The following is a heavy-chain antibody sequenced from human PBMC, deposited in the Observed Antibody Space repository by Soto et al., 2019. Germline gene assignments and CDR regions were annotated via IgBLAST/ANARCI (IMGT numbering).Heavy chain of an antibody. CDR3: TRIAPSYNMDV. Sequence: EVHLVESGGGLVQPGGSLRLSCAASGFTFSGSAMHWVRQASGKGLEWVGRIRNKADNYATAYTASVKGRFIISRDDSKNTAYLQMNSRQTEDTALYYCTRIAPSYNMDVWGQGTTVTVSS. CDR2: IRNKADNYAT. D-gene: IGHD2-21*01. J-gene: IGHJ6*02. V-gene: IGHV3-73*02. CDR1: GFTFSGSA.